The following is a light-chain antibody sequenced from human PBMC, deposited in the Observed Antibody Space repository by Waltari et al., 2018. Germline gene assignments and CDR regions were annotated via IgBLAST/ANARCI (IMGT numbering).Light chain of an antibody. V-gene: IGKV3-11*01. J-gene: IGKJ2*01. Sequence: IVLTQSPATLSLSPGERATLSCRASQSVSRYLAWYQQKPGQAPRLLIYDASNRATGIPAKFSGSGSGTDFNLTISTLEPEDFAVYYCQQHSNWYTFGQGTKLEIK. CDR1: QSVSRY. CDR2: DAS. CDR3: QQHSNWYT.